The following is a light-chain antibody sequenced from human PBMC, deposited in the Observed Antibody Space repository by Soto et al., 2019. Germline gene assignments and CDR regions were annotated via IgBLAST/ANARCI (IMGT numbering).Light chain of an antibody. Sequence: IVLTQSPATLSLSAGERVTLPCRASQGVSRYLAWYQQKPGQSPRLLIYDASNRATGIPARFSGSGSGTDFTLTISSLEPEDFAVYYCQQRSNWLFGPGTKVDIK. J-gene: IGKJ3*01. CDR2: DAS. V-gene: IGKV3-11*01. CDR1: QGVSRY. CDR3: QQRSNWL.